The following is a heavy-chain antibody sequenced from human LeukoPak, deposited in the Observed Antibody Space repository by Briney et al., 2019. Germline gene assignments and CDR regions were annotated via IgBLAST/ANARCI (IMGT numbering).Heavy chain of an antibody. Sequence: ASVKVSCKASGYTFTSYGISWVRQAPGQGLEWMGWISAYNGNTNYARKLQGRVTMTTDTSTSTAYMELRSLRSDDTAVYYCAREPGYCSSTSCYRYFDYWGQGTLVTVSS. CDR1: GYTFTSYG. D-gene: IGHD2-2*01. J-gene: IGHJ4*02. CDR3: AREPGYCSSTSCYRYFDY. CDR2: ISAYNGNT. V-gene: IGHV1-18*04.